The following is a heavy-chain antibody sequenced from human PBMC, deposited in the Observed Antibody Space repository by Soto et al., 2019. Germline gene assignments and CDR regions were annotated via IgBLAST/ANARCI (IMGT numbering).Heavy chain of an antibody. V-gene: IGHV4-31*03. D-gene: IGHD3-10*01. CDR1: GGSISSGGYY. CDR3: ARVPRGYGSGSLSDY. CDR2: IYYSGST. Sequence: PSETLSLTCTVSGGSISSGGYYWIWIRQHPGKGLEWIGYIYYSGSTYYNPSLKSRVTISVDTSKNQFSLKLSSVTAADTAVYYCARVPRGYGSGSLSDYWGQGTLVTVSS. J-gene: IGHJ4*02.